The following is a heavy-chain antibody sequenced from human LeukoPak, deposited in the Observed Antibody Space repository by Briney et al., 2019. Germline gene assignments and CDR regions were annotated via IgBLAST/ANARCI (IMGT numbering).Heavy chain of an antibody. CDR3: ARDYGGLRYFDY. CDR1: GGSISFYY. Sequence: SETLSLTCTVSGGSISFYYWSWIRQPAGKGLEWIGHIYTSESTNYNPSLKSRVTMSVDTFKNQFSLKLNSVTAADTAVYYCARDYGGLRYFDYWGQGTLVTVSS. J-gene: IGHJ4*02. D-gene: IGHD4-23*01. CDR2: IYTSEST. V-gene: IGHV4-4*07.